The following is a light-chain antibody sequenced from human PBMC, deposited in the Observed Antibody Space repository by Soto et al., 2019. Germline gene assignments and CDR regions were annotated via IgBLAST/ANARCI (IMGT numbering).Light chain of an antibody. CDR2: AAS. V-gene: IGKV1-39*01. J-gene: IGKJ1*01. Sequence: DIQMTQSPSSLSASVGDRVTITCRASQSISSYLNWYQQKPGKAPKLLIYAASILQSGVPSRFSGSGSGTDFTLTIISLQPEDFATYYCQQSYSTLRTFGQGTKVEIK. CDR3: QQSYSTLRT. CDR1: QSISSY.